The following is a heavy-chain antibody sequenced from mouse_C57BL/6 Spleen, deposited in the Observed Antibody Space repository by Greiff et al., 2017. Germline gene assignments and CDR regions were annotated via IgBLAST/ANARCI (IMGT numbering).Heavy chain of an antibody. J-gene: IGHJ4*01. D-gene: IGHD2-1*01. CDR1: GFTFSDYG. CDR3: ARSYGNYQHYYAMDY. V-gene: IGHV5-17*01. Sequence: EVKLVESGGGLVKPGGSLKLSCAASGFTFSDYGMHWVRQAPEKGLEWVAYISSGSSTIYYADTVKGRFTISRDNAKNTLFLQMTSLRSEDTAMYYCARSYGNYQHYYAMDYWGQGTSVTVSS. CDR2: ISSGSSTI.